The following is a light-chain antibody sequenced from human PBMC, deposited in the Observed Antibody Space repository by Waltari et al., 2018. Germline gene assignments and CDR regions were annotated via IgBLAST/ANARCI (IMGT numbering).Light chain of an antibody. J-gene: IGLJ3*02. V-gene: IGLV1-40*01. CDR3: QSYDSSRSGWV. Sequence: QSVLPQPPSVSGAPGQRVTIPCTGSRSNTGAGYDVPWYQQLPGTAPKLLIYGNSNRPSGVPDRFSGSKSGTSASLAITGLQAEDEADYYCQSYDSSRSGWVFGGGTKLTVL. CDR2: GNS. CDR1: RSNTGAGYD.